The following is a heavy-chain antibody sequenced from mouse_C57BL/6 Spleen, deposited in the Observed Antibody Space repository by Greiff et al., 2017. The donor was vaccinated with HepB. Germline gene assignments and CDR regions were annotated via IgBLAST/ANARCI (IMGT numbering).Heavy chain of an antibody. CDR3: ARADYSSHAMDY. Sequence: QVQLQQPGAELVKPGASVKLSCKASGYTFTSYWMHWVKQRPRQGLEWIGMIHPNSGSTNYNEKFKSKATLTVDKSSSTAYMQLSSLTSEDSAVYYCARADYSSHAMDYWGQGTSVTVSS. D-gene: IGHD1-1*01. CDR1: GYTFTSYW. V-gene: IGHV1-64*01. J-gene: IGHJ4*01. CDR2: IHPNSGST.